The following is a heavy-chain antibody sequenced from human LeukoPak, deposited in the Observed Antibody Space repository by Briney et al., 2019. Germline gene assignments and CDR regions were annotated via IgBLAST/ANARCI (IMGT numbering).Heavy chain of an antibody. CDR3: ARLATQGPWFDP. CDR1: GYTFTGYY. V-gene: IGHV1-2*02. J-gene: IGHJ5*02. Sequence: ASVKVSCKASGYTFTGYYMHWVRQAPGQGLEWMGWINPNSGGTNYAQKFQGRVTMTRDTSISTAYMELSRLRSDDAAVYYCARLATQGPWFDPWGQGTLVTVSS. CDR2: INPNSGGT. D-gene: IGHD3-3*02.